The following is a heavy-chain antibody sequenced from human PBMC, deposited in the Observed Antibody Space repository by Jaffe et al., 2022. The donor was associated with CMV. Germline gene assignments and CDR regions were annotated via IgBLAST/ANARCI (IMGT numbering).Heavy chain of an antibody. CDR2: INAGNGNT. V-gene: IGHV1-3*01. Sequence: QVQLVQSGAEVKKPGASVKVSCKASGYTFTSYAMHWVRQAPGQRLEWMGWINAGNGNTKYSQKFQGRVTITRDTSASTAYMELSSLRSEDTAVYYCARVGEDCSGGSCYSGEGWFDPWGQGTLVTVSS. CDR1: GYTFTSYA. D-gene: IGHD2-15*01. CDR3: ARVGEDCSGGSCYSGEGWFDP. J-gene: IGHJ5*02.